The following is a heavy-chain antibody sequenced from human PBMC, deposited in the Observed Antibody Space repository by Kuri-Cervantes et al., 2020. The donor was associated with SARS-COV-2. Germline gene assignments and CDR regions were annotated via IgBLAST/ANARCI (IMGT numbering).Heavy chain of an antibody. V-gene: IGHV3-23*01. Sequence: GGSLRLSCAASGFTFSSYAMSWVRQAPGKGLEWVSAISGSGGSTYYADSVKGRFTISRDNSKNTLYLQMNSLRAEDTAVYYCAKLGGGDYDFWSGYSDYYYGMDVWGQGITVTVSS. CDR2: ISGSGGST. CDR3: AKLGGGDYDFWSGYSDYYYGMDV. D-gene: IGHD3-3*01. J-gene: IGHJ6*02. CDR1: GFTFSSYA.